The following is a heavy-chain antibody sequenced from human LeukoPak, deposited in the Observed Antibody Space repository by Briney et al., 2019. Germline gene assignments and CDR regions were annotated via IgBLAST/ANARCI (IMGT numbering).Heavy chain of an antibody. CDR1: GFTFDDYG. D-gene: IGHD4-23*01. J-gene: IGHJ4*02. CDR2: INWNGGST. V-gene: IGHV3-20*04. Sequence: GGSLRLSCAASGFTFDDYGMSWVRQAPGKGLEWVSGINWNGGSTGYADSVKGRFTISRDNAKNSLYLQMDSLRAEDTAVYYCARERGYGGNSGSDGYWGQGTLVTVSS. CDR3: ARERGYGGNSGSDGY.